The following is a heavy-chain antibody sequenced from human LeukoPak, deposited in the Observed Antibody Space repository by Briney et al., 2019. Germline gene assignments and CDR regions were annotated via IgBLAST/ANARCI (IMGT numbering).Heavy chain of an antibody. J-gene: IGHJ6*03. Sequence: GGSLRLSCAASGFTFSNYAMHWVRQAPGKGLEWVAVISYDGSNKYYADSVKGRFIISRDNSKNTLYLQMSSLRAEDTAVYYCARSLATSYYYMDVWGKGATVTVSS. V-gene: IGHV3-30*04. CDR3: ARSLATSYYYMDV. D-gene: IGHD5-12*01. CDR1: GFTFSNYA. CDR2: ISYDGSNK.